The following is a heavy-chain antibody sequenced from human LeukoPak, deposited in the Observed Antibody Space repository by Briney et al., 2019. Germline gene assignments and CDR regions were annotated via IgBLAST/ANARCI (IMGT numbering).Heavy chain of an antibody. J-gene: IGHJ4*02. V-gene: IGHV4-39*01. CDR3: ARLKGVPAADN. CDR1: GGSISSTSYY. D-gene: IGHD2-2*01. Sequence: SETLSLTCTVSGGSISSTSYYWGWIRQPPGKGLEWIGSIFYSGSPYYNPSLKSRVTISVDTAKNQFSLRLTSVTAADTAVYYCARLKGVPAADNWGQGTLVTVSS. CDR2: IFYSGSP.